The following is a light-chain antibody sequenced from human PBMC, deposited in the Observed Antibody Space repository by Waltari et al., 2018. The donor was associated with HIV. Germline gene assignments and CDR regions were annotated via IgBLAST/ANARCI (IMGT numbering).Light chain of an antibody. Sequence: NFMLTQPHSVSESPGNTVTHSCSRSGGSTARNPVPREQQRPRSAPTTLFFEHNLSPSGVPARFSGSIDSSSNSASLTISGLQTEDEAVYYCQSYDLQSYGSYLIFGGGTKLTVL. V-gene: IGLV6-57*04. CDR3: QSYDLQSYGSYLI. CDR1: GGSTARNP. J-gene: IGLJ2*01. CDR2: EHN.